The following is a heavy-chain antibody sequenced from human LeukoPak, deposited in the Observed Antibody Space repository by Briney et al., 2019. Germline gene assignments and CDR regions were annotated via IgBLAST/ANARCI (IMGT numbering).Heavy chain of an antibody. Sequence: GGSLRLSCAASGFTFTNYAMHWVRQAPGKGLEWVAVIANDGKDKKSADSVKGGFTISRDNSKNTLYLQMNSLRDEDMAIYYCVKDRAPRAAAYYFDWWGQGTLVTVSS. CDR2: IANDGKDK. CDR3: VKDRAPRAAAYYFDW. J-gene: IGHJ4*02. D-gene: IGHD6-13*01. V-gene: IGHV3-30*18. CDR1: GFTFTNYA.